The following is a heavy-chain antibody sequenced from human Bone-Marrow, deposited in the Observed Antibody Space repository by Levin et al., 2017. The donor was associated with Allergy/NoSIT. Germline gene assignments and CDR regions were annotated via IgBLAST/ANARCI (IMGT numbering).Heavy chain of an antibody. CDR3: APIPPAIN. CDR1: GFHFENYA. J-gene: IGHJ1*01. D-gene: IGHD2-2*01. CDR2: ITWNSGTI. Sequence: PGGSLRLSCAASGFHFENYAMHWVRQAPGKGLEWVSGITWNSGTIAYADSVKGRFTISRDNAKNSLYLQMNSLRPEDTALYYCAPIPPAINWGQGTLVTVSS. V-gene: IGHV3-9*01.